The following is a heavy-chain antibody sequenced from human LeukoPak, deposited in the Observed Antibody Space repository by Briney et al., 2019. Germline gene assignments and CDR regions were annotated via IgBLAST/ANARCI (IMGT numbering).Heavy chain of an antibody. V-gene: IGHV3-30*18. CDR3: AKDLPAAYFDS. Sequence: GGSLRLSCAASGFTFSSYGMHWVRQAPGKGLEWVAVISYDGSNKYYADSVKGRFTISRDNSKNTLYLQMSSLRPEDTAVYYCAKDLPAAYFDSWGQGTLVTVSS. J-gene: IGHJ4*02. D-gene: IGHD2-2*01. CDR2: ISYDGSNK. CDR1: GFTFSSYG.